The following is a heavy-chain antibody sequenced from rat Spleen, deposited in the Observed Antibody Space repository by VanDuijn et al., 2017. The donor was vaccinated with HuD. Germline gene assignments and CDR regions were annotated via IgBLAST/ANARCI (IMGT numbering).Heavy chain of an antibody. CDR3: ARRRGQVYNNYFDY. CDR1: DYSITSNY. CDR2: ISYSGST. J-gene: IGHJ2*01. Sequence: EVQLQESGPGLVKPSQSLSLTCSVTDYSITSNYWDWIRKFPGNKMEWIGHISYSGSTNYNPSLKSRNSITRDTSKNQFFLQLNSVTTEDTATYYCARRRGQVYNNYFDYWGQGVMVTVSS. D-gene: IGHD1-10*01. V-gene: IGHV3-1*01.